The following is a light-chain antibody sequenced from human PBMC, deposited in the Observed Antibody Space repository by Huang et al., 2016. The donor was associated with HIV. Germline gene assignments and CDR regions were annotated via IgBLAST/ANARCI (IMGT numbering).Light chain of an antibody. V-gene: IGKV3-11*01. Sequence: EIVLTQSPATLSLSPGERATLSCRASQSFSSYLAWYQQKPGQAPRLLIYDASNRATGIPARFSGSGSGTDFTLTISSLEPEDFAVYYCQQRSSWLTFGGGTEVEIK. CDR3: QQRSSWLT. J-gene: IGKJ4*01. CDR1: QSFSSY. CDR2: DAS.